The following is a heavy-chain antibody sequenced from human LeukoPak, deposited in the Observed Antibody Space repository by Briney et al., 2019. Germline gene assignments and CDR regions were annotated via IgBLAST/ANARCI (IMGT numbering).Heavy chain of an antibody. CDR2: TYYRSKWYN. CDR1: GDSVSSNSAA. V-gene: IGHV6-1*01. CDR3: AGDKRYSSSWYVNYYYGMDV. D-gene: IGHD6-13*01. J-gene: IGHJ6*02. Sequence: SQTLSLTCAISGDSVSSNSAAWNWIRQSPSRGLEWLGRTYYRSKWYNDYAVSVKSRITINPDTSKNQFSQQLNSVTPEDTAVYYCAGDKRYSSSWYVNYYYGMDVWGQGTTVTVSS.